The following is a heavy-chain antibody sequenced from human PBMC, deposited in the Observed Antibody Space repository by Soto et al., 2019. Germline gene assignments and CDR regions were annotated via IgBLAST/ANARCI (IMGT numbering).Heavy chain of an antibody. CDR1: GGSISSYY. CDR2: IYYSGST. V-gene: IGHV4-59*01. CDR3: ARETGLGVTTGSSGWFDY. J-gene: IGHJ4*02. Sequence: SETLSLTCTVSGGSISSYYWSWIRQPPGKGLEWIGYIYYSGSTNYNPSLKSRVTISVDTSKNQFSLKLSSVTAADTAVYYCARETGLGVTTGSSGWFDYWGQGTLVTVSS. D-gene: IGHD6-19*01.